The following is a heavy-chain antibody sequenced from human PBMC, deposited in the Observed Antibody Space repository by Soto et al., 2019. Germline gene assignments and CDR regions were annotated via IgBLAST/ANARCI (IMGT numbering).Heavy chain of an antibody. V-gene: IGHV3-23*01. CDR2: ISGSGGST. Sequence: GGSLRLSCAASGFTFSSYAMSWVRQAPGKGLEWVSAISGSGGSTYYADSVKGRFTISRDNSKNTLYLQMNSLRAEDTAVYYCAKDGLRSVTTWLWAFDIWGQGTMVTVSS. CDR1: GFTFSSYA. CDR3: AKDGLRSVTTWLWAFDI. D-gene: IGHD4-17*01. J-gene: IGHJ3*02.